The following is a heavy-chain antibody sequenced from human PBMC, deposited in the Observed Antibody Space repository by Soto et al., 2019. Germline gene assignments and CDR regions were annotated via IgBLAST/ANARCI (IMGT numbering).Heavy chain of an antibody. CDR2: ILDDGNNK. V-gene: IGHV3-30-3*01. Sequence: QVQLVESGGGVVQPGRSLRLSCAASGFTFSNYIMHWVRQAPGKGLEWVAFILDDGNNKYYADSVKGRFTISRDNSKNTLYMQMNSLRTEDKAVYYCARDDEGGSYCDLGYWGQGTLVTVSS. CDR1: GFTFSNYI. CDR3: ARDDEGGSYCDLGY. D-gene: IGHD3-10*01. J-gene: IGHJ4*02.